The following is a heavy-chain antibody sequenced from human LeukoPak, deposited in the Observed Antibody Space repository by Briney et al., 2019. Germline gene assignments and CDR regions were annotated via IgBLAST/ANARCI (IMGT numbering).Heavy chain of an antibody. V-gene: IGHV4-30-4*01. CDR1: GGSISSGDYY. CDR3: ARVPAGAAESHFDY. D-gene: IGHD6-13*01. Sequence: PSQTLSLTCTVSGGSISSGDYYWSWIRQPPGKGLEWIGYIYYSGSTYYNPSLKSRVTISVDTSKNQFSLKLSSVTAADTAVYYCARVPAGAAESHFDYWGQGTLVTVSS. J-gene: IGHJ4*02. CDR2: IYYSGST.